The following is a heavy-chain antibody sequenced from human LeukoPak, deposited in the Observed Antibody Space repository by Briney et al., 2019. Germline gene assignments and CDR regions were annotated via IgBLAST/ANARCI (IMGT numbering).Heavy chain of an antibody. CDR1: GFTFGEYA. CDR3: TTGIKTADH. Sequence: GGSLRLSCTTSGFTFGEYAMSWVRQAPGKGLEWVGFTRSKPYGGTTEYAASVKGRFTISRDDSKSIAYLQMNSLRTEDTAVHYCTTGIKTADHWGQGTLVTVSS. CDR2: TRSKPYGGTT. V-gene: IGHV3-49*04. D-gene: IGHD2-15*01. J-gene: IGHJ4*02.